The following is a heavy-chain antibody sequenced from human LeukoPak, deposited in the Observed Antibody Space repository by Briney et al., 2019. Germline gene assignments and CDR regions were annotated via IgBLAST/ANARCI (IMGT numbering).Heavy chain of an antibody. CDR2: IYTSGST. CDR1: GGSISSGSYY. J-gene: IGHJ4*02. D-gene: IGHD2-2*01. V-gene: IGHV4-61*02. CDR3: ARASLSGYGFDY. Sequence: PSQTLSLTCTVSGGSISSGSYYWSWIRQPAGKGLEWIGRIYTSGSTNYNPSLKSRVTISVDTSKNQFSLKLSSVTAADTAVYYCARASLSGYGFDYWGQGTRVTVSS.